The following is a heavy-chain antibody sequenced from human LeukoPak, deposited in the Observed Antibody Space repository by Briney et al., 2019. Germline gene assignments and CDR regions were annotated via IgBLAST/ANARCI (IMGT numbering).Heavy chain of an antibody. CDR3: ASPRGGDSAEYFQH. CDR2: IIPILGIA. V-gene: IGHV1-69*02. CDR1: GGTFSSYT. J-gene: IGHJ1*01. D-gene: IGHD3-16*01. Sequence: SVKVSCKASGGTFSSYTISWVRQAPGQGLEWMGRIIPILGIANYAQEFQGRVTITADKSTSTAYMELSSLRSEDTAVYYCASPRGGDSAEYFQHWGQGTLVTVSS.